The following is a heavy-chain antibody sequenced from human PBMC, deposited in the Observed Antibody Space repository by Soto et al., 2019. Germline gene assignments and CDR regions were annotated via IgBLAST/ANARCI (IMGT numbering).Heavy chain of an antibody. CDR2: ISSSSSYT. Sequence: QVQLVESGGGLVKPGGSLRLSCAASGFTFSDYYMSWIRQAPGKGLEWVSYISSSSSYTNYADSVKGRFTISRDNPKISLYLEMNSLRAEDTAVYYFARDAYDFWSGYWTHGKYYYGMDVWGQGTTVTVSS. CDR3: ARDAYDFWSGYWTHGKYYYGMDV. J-gene: IGHJ6*02. D-gene: IGHD3-3*01. CDR1: GFTFSDYY. V-gene: IGHV3-11*06.